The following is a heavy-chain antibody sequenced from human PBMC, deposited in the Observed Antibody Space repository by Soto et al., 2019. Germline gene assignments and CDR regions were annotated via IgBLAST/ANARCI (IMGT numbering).Heavy chain of an antibody. V-gene: IGHV3-23*01. CDR3: AKSFYNDFWSGAFYMDV. J-gene: IGHJ6*03. CDR2: ISGTGGST. CDR1: GFTFSSYA. D-gene: IGHD3-3*01. Sequence: GGSLRLSCAASGFTFSSYAMSWVRQAPGKGLEWVSVISGTGGSTYYADSVKGRFTISRDNSKKTLHLQMNSLRAEDTAVYYCAKSFYNDFWSGAFYMDVLGKGTTVTVSS.